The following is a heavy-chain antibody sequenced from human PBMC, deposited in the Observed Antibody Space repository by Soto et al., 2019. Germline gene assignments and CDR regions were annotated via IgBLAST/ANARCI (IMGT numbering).Heavy chain of an antibody. Sequence: GVSLRLSCAASRFTFSSYGMHWVRQAPGKGLEWVAVISYDGSNKYYAGSVKGRFTSSRDNSKNTLYLQMNSLRAEDTAVYYCAKELSGWSPDYWGQGNLVTVSS. CDR1: RFTFSSYG. J-gene: IGHJ4*02. V-gene: IGHV3-30*18. CDR2: ISYDGSNK. D-gene: IGHD6-19*01. CDR3: AKELSGWSPDY.